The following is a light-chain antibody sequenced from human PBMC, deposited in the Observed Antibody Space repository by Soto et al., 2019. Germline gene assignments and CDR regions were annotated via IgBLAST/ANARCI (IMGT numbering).Light chain of an antibody. CDR1: QSVSNN. CDR2: GAS. CDR3: QQYYGTPT. J-gene: IGKJ4*01. Sequence: EIVLTQSPATLSVSPGERAALSCRASQSVSNNLAWYQQKPGQPPRLLIFGASTRATGIPARFSGSGSEAEFALTISTLQSEDVAVYYCQQYYGTPTFGGGTKVEIK. V-gene: IGKV3D-15*01.